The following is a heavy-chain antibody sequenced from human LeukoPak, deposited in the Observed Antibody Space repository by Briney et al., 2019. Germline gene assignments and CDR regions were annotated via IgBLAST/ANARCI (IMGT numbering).Heavy chain of an antibody. V-gene: IGHV3-23*01. CDR1: GFTFSSYA. CDR2: IDSSGRSA. Sequence: GGSLRLSCAGSGFTFSSYAMSWVRLAPGKGLEWVSAIDSSGRSAYYADSVKGRFTIFRDNSKSTLYLQMNILGAGDTATYYCTRALIEVLAGNFDSWGQGTLVIVSS. D-gene: IGHD6-19*01. J-gene: IGHJ4*02. CDR3: TRALIEVLAGNFDS.